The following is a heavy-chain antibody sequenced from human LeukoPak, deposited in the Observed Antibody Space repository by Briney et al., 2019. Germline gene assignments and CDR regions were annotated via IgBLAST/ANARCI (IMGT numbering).Heavy chain of an antibody. J-gene: IGHJ5*02. CDR1: GYXFTGYY. CDR3: ARARGDIVVVPAAIWFDP. V-gene: IGHV1-2*02. CDR2: IKPNSGGT. Sequence: ASVKVSCKASGYXFTGYYMHWVRQAPGQGHEWLGWIKPNSGGTNYAQKFQGRVSMTRDTSITTAYMELSRLRSDDTAVYYCARARGDIVVVPAAIWFDPWGQGTLVTVSS. D-gene: IGHD2-2*01.